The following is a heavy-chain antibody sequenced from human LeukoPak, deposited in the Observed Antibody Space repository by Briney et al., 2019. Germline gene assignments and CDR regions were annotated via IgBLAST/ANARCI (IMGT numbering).Heavy chain of an antibody. J-gene: IGHJ4*02. CDR3: ARARFGEFDY. CDR2: INAGNGNT. V-gene: IGHV1-3*01. CDR1: GYTFTGYY. Sequence: ASVKVSCKASGYTFTGYYMHWVRQAPGQGLEWMGWINAGNGNTKYSQKFQGRVTITRDTSASTAYMELSSLRSEDTAVYYCARARFGEFDYWGQGALVTVSS. D-gene: IGHD3-10*01.